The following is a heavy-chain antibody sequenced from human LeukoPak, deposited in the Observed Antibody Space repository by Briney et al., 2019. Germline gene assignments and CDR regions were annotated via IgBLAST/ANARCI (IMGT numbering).Heavy chain of an antibody. CDR2: ISSSSSTI. CDR3: ARDDPYGDYSYYYYYYGMDV. D-gene: IGHD4-17*01. V-gene: IGHV3-48*01. Sequence: GGSLRLSFAASGFTFSSYSMNWVRQAPGKGLEWVSYISSSSSTIYYADSVKGRFTISRDNAKNSLYLQMNSLRAEDTAVYYCARDDPYGDYSYYYYYYGMDVWGQGTTVTVSS. J-gene: IGHJ6*02. CDR1: GFTFSSYS.